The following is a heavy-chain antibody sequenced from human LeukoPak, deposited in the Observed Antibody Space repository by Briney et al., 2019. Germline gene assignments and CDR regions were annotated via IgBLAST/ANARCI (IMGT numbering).Heavy chain of an antibody. V-gene: IGHV3-23*01. J-gene: IGHJ4*02. CDR2: ISGSGGST. D-gene: IGHD6-19*01. CDR3: AKGMEQWLVTELNY. CDR1: GFTFSSYA. Sequence: GGSLRLSCAASGFTFSSYAMSWVRQAPGKGLEWVSAISGSGGSTYYADSVKGRFTISRDNSKNTLYLQMNSLRAEDTAVYYCAKGMEQWLVTELNYWGQGTLVTVSS.